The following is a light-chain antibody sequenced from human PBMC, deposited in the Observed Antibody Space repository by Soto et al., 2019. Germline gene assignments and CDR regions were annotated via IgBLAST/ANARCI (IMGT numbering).Light chain of an antibody. Sequence: QSVLTQPPSASGTPGQRVTISCSGSSSNVGVNFVYWYQHLPGMAPKLLIYRNDQRPSGVPDRFSGSKSGTSSSLAISGLRYEDEADYYCAAWDDSLRGRVFGTGTKLTVL. V-gene: IGLV1-47*01. J-gene: IGLJ1*01. CDR2: RND. CDR1: SSNVGVNF. CDR3: AAWDDSLRGRV.